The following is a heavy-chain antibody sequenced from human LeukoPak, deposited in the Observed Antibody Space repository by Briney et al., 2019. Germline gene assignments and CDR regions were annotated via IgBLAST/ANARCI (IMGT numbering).Heavy chain of an antibody. CDR3: ARETSARVVVTAIAAFDI. J-gene: IGHJ3*02. V-gene: IGHV4-61*02. CDR1: GGSISSGSYY. D-gene: IGHD2-21*02. Sequence: SQTLSLTCTVSGGSISSGSYYWSWIRQPAGKGLEWIGRIYTSGSTNYNPSLKSRFTISVDTSKNQFSLKLSSVTAADTAVYYCARETSARVVVTAIAAFDIWGQGTMVTVSS. CDR2: IYTSGST.